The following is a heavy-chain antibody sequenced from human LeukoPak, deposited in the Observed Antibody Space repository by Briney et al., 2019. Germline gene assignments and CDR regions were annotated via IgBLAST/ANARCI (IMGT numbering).Heavy chain of an antibody. J-gene: IGHJ4*02. CDR1: GGSFSDYY. V-gene: IGHV4-34*01. CDR3: ARAYYYDSSAAIDY. CDR2: INHTGST. Sequence: SETLSLTCAVYGGSFSDYYWSWIRQPPGKGLEWIGDINHTGSTNYNPPLKSRVTISVDRSKNQFSLKLSSVIAADTAVYYCARAYYYDSSAAIDYWGQGILVTVSS. D-gene: IGHD3-22*01.